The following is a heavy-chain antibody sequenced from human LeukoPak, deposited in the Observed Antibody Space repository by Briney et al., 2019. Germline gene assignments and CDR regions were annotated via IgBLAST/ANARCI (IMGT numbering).Heavy chain of an antibody. J-gene: IGHJ3*02. CDR2: IYTSGST. CDR3: ARDPMVRGVNVRAFDI. V-gene: IGHV4-61*02. CDR1: GGSISSGSYY. D-gene: IGHD3-10*01. Sequence: SETLSLTCTVSGGSISSGSYYWSWIWQPAGKGLEWIGRIYTSGSTNYNPSFKSRVTISVDTSKNQFSLKLSSVTASDTAVYYCARDPMVRGVNVRAFDIWGQGTMVTVSS.